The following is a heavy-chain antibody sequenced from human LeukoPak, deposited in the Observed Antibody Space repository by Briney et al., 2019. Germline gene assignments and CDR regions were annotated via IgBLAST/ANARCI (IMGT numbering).Heavy chain of an antibody. D-gene: IGHD1-26*01. CDR1: GYTFTGYY. Sequence: ASVTVSCKASGYTFTGYYMHWVRQAPGQGLEWMGWINPNSGGTNYAQKFQGRVTMTRDTSISTAYMELSRLRSDDTAVYYCARDRIVGATVIRYNWFDPWGQGTLVTVSS. CDR3: ARDRIVGATVIRYNWFDP. J-gene: IGHJ5*02. CDR2: INPNSGGT. V-gene: IGHV1-2*02.